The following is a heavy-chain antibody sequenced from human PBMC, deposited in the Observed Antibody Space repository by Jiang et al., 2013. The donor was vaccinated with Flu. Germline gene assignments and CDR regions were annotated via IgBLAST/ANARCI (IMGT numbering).Heavy chain of an antibody. V-gene: IGHV1-2*02. CDR1: GYTFTAYY. J-gene: IGHJ4*02. CDR2: INPNRGGT. Sequence: SGAEVKKPGASVKVSCKASGYTFTAYYIHWVRQAPGQGLEWMGWINPNRGGTNYAQRFQGRVTMTRDTSINTVHMELSGLKSDDTAIYYCARFNSRSYYYDFWGQGTLVTVSS. CDR3: ARFNSRSYYYDF. D-gene: IGHD3-22*01.